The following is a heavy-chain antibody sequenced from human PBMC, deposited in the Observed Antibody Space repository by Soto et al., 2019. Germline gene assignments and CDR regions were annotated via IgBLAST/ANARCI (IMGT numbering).Heavy chain of an antibody. Sequence: QVQLVQSGAEVKKPGASVRVSCKASGYTFTNYYMHWVRQAPGQGLEWVGIINCGGGGTNYAQKFQGRVIMTRDTSTNTVYMDLSSLRSEDRAVYYCVREFSGGYFDYWGQGILVTVST. CDR3: VREFSGGYFDY. D-gene: IGHD3-10*01. J-gene: IGHJ4*02. CDR2: INCGGGGT. CDR1: GYTFTNYY. V-gene: IGHV1-46*01.